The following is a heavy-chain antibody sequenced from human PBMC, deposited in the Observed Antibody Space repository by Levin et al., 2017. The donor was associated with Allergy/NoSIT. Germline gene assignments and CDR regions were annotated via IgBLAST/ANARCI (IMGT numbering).Heavy chain of an antibody. J-gene: IGHJ6*02. Sequence: PSETLSLTCAVYGGSFSGYYWSWIRQPPGKGPEWIGEINHSGSTNYNPSLKSRVTISVDTSKNQFSLKLSSVTAADTAVYYCARVRQQLVHYYGMDVWGQGTTVTVSS. CDR2: INHSGST. CDR1: GGSFSGYY. CDR3: ARVRQQLVHYYGMDV. V-gene: IGHV4-34*01. D-gene: IGHD6-13*01.